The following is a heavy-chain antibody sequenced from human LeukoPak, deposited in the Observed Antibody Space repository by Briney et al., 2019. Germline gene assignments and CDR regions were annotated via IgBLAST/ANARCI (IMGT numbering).Heavy chain of an antibody. CDR1: GFTITNNW. V-gene: IGHV3-74*03. CDR3: ATVFKGSSLQDY. CDR2: IKMDERSA. J-gene: IGHJ4*02. D-gene: IGHD3-10*01. Sequence: GGSLRLSCTVSGFTITNNWMYWVRQAPGRGLVWVSRIKMDERSAVYADSVKGRFIIPRDNAKNTVYLQVNSLRADDTAVYYCATVFKGSSLQDYWGQGTLVTVSS.